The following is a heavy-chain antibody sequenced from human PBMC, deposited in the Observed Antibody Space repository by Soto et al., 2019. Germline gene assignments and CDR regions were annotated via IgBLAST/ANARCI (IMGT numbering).Heavy chain of an antibody. CDR3: ARNTSYTSGWCDY. J-gene: IGHJ4*02. CDR1: GGSISSTSYY. CDR2: IYYSGST. V-gene: IGHV4-39*01. Sequence: SETLSLTCTVSGGSISSTSYYWGWLRQPPGKGLEWIGIIYYSGSTYYNPSLKSRVTISVDTSKNQFSLKLSSVAAADTAVYYCARNTSYTSGWCDYWGRGTPVTVYS. D-gene: IGHD6-19*01.